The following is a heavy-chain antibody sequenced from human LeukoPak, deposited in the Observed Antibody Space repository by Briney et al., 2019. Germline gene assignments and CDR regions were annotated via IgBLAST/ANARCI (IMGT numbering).Heavy chain of an antibody. CDR2: ISAGGVST. V-gene: IGHV3-23*01. Sequence: GGSLRLPCAAFGFTFRNYAMTWVRQAPGDGLEWVSGISAGGVSTYYADSAKGRFTISRDNSKNTLYLQMNSLRAEDTAIYYCAIHESSIPYWGQGTLVTVSS. J-gene: IGHJ4*02. D-gene: IGHD1-26*01. CDR3: AIHESSIPY. CDR1: GFTFRNYA.